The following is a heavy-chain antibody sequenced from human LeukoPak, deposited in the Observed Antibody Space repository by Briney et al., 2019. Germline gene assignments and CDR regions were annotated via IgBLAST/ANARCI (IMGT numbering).Heavy chain of an antibody. CDR1: GGSFSGYY. J-gene: IGHJ6*02. D-gene: IGHD4-17*01. Sequence: SETLSPTCAVYGGSFSGYYWSWIRQPPGKGLEWIGEINHSGSTNYNPSLKSRVTISVDTSKNQFSLKLSSVTAADTAVYYCARGTTVTTRYYYYSGMDVWGQGTTVTVSS. CDR2: INHSGST. V-gene: IGHV4-34*01. CDR3: ARGTTVTTRYYYYSGMDV.